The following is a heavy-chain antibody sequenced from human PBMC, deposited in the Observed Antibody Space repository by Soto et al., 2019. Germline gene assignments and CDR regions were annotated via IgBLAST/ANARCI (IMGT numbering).Heavy chain of an antibody. CDR1: GYTFTRYY. CDR3: ARGGQWDFLSDY. CDR2: VSAYNGNT. V-gene: IGHV1-18*01. D-gene: IGHD1-26*01. J-gene: IGHJ4*02. Sequence: QVQLVQSGAEVKKPGASVKVSCMASGYTFTRYYINWVRQAPGQGLEWMGWVSAYNGNTHYEQKLQGXVXXXTXPSTSTAYMELRSLRSDDTAVYFCARGGQWDFLSDYWGQGTLVTVSS.